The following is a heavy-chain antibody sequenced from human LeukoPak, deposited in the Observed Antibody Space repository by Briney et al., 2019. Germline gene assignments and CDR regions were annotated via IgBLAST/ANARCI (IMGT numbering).Heavy chain of an antibody. J-gene: IGHJ4*02. CDR3: ARPMAAGVLDY. Sequence: GGSLRLSCAASGFTFSSYSMNWVRQAPGKGLEWVSYISSSSSTIYHADSVKGRFTISRDNAKNSLYLQMNSLRAEDTAVYYCARPMAAGVLDYWGQGTQVTVSS. V-gene: IGHV3-48*01. CDR2: ISSSSSTI. D-gene: IGHD3-10*01. CDR1: GFTFSSYS.